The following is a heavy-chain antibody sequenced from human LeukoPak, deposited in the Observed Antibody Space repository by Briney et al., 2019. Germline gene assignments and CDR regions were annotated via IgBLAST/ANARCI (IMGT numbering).Heavy chain of an antibody. CDR3: ARASSPASYDSSGSGDY. CDR1: GFTFSSYS. J-gene: IGHJ4*02. V-gene: IGHV3-21*01. CDR2: ISSSSSYI. D-gene: IGHD3-22*01. Sequence: PGGSLRLSCAASGFTFSSYSMNWVHQAPGKGLEWVSSISSSSSYIYYADSVKGRFTISRDNAKNSLYLQMNSLRAEDTAVYYCARASSPASYDSSGSGDYWGQGTLVTVSS.